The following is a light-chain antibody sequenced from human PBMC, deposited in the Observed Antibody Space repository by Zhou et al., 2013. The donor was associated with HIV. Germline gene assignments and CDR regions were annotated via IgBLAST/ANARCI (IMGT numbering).Light chain of an antibody. CDR1: QSVSNN. J-gene: IGKJ2*01. Sequence: IVMTQSPATLSVSPGESATLSCRASQSVSNNLAWYQQKPGQPPRLLIYAAFTRATGVPARFSGSGSGTDFTLTISSLEPEDFAVYYCQQRSDWPPAYIFGQGTKLEI. CDR2: AAF. CDR3: QQRSDWPPAYI. V-gene: IGKV3-11*01.